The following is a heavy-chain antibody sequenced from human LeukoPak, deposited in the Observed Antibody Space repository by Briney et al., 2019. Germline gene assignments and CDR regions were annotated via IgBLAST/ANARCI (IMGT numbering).Heavy chain of an antibody. J-gene: IGHJ6*03. V-gene: IGHV3-49*04. CDR3: TRGRKVVATIRALMDV. D-gene: IGHD5-12*01. CDR2: IRSKAYGGTT. Sequence: PGGSLRLSCTASGFTFGDYAMSWVRQAPGKGLEWVGFIRSKAYGGTTEHAASVKGRFTISRDDSKSIAYLQMNSLKTEDTAVYYCTRGRKVVATIRALMDVWGKGTTVTVSS. CDR1: GFTFGDYA.